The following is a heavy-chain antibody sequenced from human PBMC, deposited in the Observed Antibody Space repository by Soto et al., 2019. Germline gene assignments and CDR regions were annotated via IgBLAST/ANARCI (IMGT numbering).Heavy chain of an antibody. D-gene: IGHD6-25*01. Sequence: GASVKVSCKAFGGTFSSYAICWVRQAPGQGPEWMGGIIPMFGSTNYAQKFQGRVTITADESTSTAFMELSSLRSEDTAVYYCARRAAMTSVRDIAYYYYGLDVWGQGTTVTVS. CDR1: GGTFSSYA. CDR2: IIPMFGST. J-gene: IGHJ6*02. V-gene: IGHV1-69*13. CDR3: ARRAAMTSVRDIAYYYYGLDV.